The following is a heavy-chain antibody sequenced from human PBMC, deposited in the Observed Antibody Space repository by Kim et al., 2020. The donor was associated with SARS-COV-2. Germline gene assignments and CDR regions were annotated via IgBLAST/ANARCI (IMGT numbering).Heavy chain of an antibody. Sequence: GGSLRLSCAASGFTFSSYWMNWVRQAPGKGLEWVANIKEDGSEIYYVDSVKGRFTISRDNAKNSLYLQMNSLRAEDMAVYYCARNVYLLDSWGQGTLVTV. CDR3: ARNVYLLDS. CDR2: IKEDGSEI. V-gene: IGHV3-7*01. CDR1: GFTFSSYW. D-gene: IGHD3-10*02. J-gene: IGHJ4*02.